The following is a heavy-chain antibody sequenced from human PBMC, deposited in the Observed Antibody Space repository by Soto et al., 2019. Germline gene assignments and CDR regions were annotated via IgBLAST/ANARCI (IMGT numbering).Heavy chain of an antibody. CDR1: GYTFTGYY. CDR3: AMSSGDFWSGYGYYFDY. D-gene: IGHD3-3*01. CDR2: INPNSGGT. V-gene: IGHV1-2*04. Sequence: QVQLVQSGAEVKKPGASVKVSCKASGYTFTGYYMHWVRQSPGQGLEWMGWINPNSGGTNYAQKFQGWVTMTRDTSISTAYMELSRLSSDDTAVYYCAMSSGDFWSGYGYYFDYWGQGTLVTVSS. J-gene: IGHJ4*02.